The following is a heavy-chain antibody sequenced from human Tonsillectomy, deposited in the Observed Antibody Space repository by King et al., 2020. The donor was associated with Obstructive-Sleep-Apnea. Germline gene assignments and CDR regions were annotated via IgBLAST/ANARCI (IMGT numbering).Heavy chain of an antibody. D-gene: IGHD6-19*01. CDR2: ISYDGSYK. J-gene: IGHJ4*02. CDR1: GFAFIDYA. V-gene: IGHV3-30*18. Sequence: VQLVESAGGVVQPGTSLRLSCAASGFAFIDYAMHWVRQAPGKGLEWVAVISYDGSYKYFADSVKGRFTISRDNSKNTLYLHMSSLRPEDTAVYYCAKITEGIAVAGELDSWGQGTLVTVSS. CDR3: AKITEGIAVAGELDS.